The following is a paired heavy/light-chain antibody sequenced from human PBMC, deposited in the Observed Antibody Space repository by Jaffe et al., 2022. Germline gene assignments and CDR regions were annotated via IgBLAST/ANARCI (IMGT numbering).Light chain of an antibody. CDR2: GNS. J-gene: IGLJ2*01. V-gene: IGLV1-40*01. CDR3: QSYDSSLSVL. Sequence: QSVLTQPPSVSGAPGQRVTISCTGSSSNIGAGYDVHWYQQLPGTAPKLLIYGNSNRPSGVPDRFSGSKSGTSASLAITGLQAEDEADYYCQSYDSSLSVLFGGGTKLTVL. CDR1: SSNIGAGYD.
Heavy chain of an antibody. Sequence: QVQLVQSGAEVKKPGSSVKVSCKASGGTFSSYTISWVRQAPGQGLEWMGRIIPILGIANYAQKFQGRVTITADKSTSTAYMELSSLRSEDTAVYYCAIQSGFYYDSSGTPGNWFDPWGQGTLVTVSS. CDR2: IIPILGIA. J-gene: IGHJ5*02. CDR3: AIQSGFYYDSSGTPGNWFDP. D-gene: IGHD3-22*01. CDR1: GGTFSSYT. V-gene: IGHV1-69*02.